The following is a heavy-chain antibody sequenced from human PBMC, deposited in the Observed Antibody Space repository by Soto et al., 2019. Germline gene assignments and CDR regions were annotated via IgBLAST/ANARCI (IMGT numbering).Heavy chain of an antibody. Sequence: SVKVSCKASGGTFSSYAISWVRQAPGQGLEWMGGIIPIFGTANYAQKFQGRVTITADESTSTAYMELSSLRSEDTAVYYCARGDKKLERAFDYWGQGTLVTVSS. J-gene: IGHJ4*02. CDR2: IIPIFGTA. V-gene: IGHV1-69*13. CDR3: ARGDKKLERAFDY. D-gene: IGHD1-1*01. CDR1: GGTFSSYA.